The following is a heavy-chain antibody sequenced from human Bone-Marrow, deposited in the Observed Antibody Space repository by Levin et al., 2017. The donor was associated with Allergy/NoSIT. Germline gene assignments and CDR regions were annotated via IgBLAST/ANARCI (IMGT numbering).Heavy chain of an antibody. Sequence: GASVKVSCKASGYSLTSYWIGWVRQMPGKGLEWMGIIYPGDSETRFSPSFQGQVTFSADKSISTAYLQWSSLKASDTAMYYCARSKGYCSSTNCALFDYWGQGTLVTVSS. CDR2: IYPGDSET. D-gene: IGHD2-2*01. J-gene: IGHJ4*02. V-gene: IGHV5-51*01. CDR3: ARSKGYCSSTNCALFDY. CDR1: GYSLTSYW.